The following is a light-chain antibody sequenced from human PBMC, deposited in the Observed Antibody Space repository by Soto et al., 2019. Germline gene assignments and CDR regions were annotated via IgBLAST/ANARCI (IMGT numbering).Light chain of an antibody. Sequence: QAALTQPTSVPAPPGQPISISCSGTSIDIGAYNDVSWYLQHPGKAPKLMIYEVVNRPSGVSNRFSGSKSGNTASLTISGLQAQDEADYYCCPYADGSIYVFGTGTKVTVL. CDR3: CPYADGSIYV. V-gene: IGLV2-14*01. CDR2: EVV. CDR1: SIDIGAYND. J-gene: IGLJ1*01.